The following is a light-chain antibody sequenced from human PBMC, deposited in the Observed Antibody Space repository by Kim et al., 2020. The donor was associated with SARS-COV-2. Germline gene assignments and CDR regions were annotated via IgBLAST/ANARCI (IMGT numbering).Light chain of an antibody. CDR1: SLRSYY. Sequence: LGQTVRITCQGDSLRSYYASWYQQKPGQAPVLVIYGKNNRPAGIPDRFSGSSSGNTASLTITGAQAEDEADYYCNSRDSSGNHLRVFGGGTKLTVL. J-gene: IGLJ3*02. V-gene: IGLV3-19*01. CDR3: NSRDSSGNHLRV. CDR2: GKN.